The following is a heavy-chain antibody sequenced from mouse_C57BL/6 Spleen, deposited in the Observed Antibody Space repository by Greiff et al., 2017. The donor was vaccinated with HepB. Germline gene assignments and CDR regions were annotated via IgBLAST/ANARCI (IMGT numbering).Heavy chain of an antibody. Sequence: QLPQSGAELVRPGASVTLSCKASGYTFTDYEMHWVKQTPVHGLEWIGAIDPETGGTAYNQKFKGKAILTADKSASTAYMEVRSLTSEDSADYYCTRSLIPTVVVDYWGQGTTLTVSS. CDR3: TRSLIPTVVVDY. J-gene: IGHJ2*01. CDR2: IDPETGGT. CDR1: GYTFTDYE. D-gene: IGHD1-1*01. V-gene: IGHV1-15*01.